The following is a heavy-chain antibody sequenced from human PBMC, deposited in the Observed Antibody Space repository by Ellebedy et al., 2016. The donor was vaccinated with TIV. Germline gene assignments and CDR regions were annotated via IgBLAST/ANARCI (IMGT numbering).Heavy chain of an antibody. J-gene: IGHJ5*02. CDR2: MNPNSGNT. V-gene: IGHV1-8*01. D-gene: IGHD1-1*01. CDR1: GYTFTSYD. CDR3: ARGGPKGENDWIDP. Sequence: AASVKVSCKASGYTFTSYDINWVRQATGQGLEWMGWMNPNSGNTGYAQKFQGRVTMTRDTSIVTAYMELSSLKSEDTAIYYCARGGPKGENDWIDPWGQGTLVTVSS.